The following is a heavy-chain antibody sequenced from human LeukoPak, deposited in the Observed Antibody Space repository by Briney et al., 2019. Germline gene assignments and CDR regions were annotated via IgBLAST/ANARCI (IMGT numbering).Heavy chain of an antibody. J-gene: IGHJ4*02. D-gene: IGHD1-26*01. CDR3: ARDSVYSGSSLDY. V-gene: IGHV4-59*12. CDR2: IYYSGSS. Sequence: SETLSLTCTVSGGSISSYYWSWIRQPPGKGLEWIGYIYYSGSSNYNPSLKSRVTISVDTSKNQFSLKLSSVTAADTAVYYCARDSVYSGSSLDYWGQGTLVTVSS. CDR1: GGSISSYY.